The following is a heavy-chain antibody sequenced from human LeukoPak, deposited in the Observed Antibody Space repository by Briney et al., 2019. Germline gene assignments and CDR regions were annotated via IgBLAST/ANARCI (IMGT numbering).Heavy chain of an antibody. J-gene: IGHJ4*02. CDR3: AGGTTGTPSFDN. V-gene: IGHV3-11*04. CDR1: GFTFSDYY. CDR2: ISSCGSTI. Sequence: GGSLRLSGAASGFTFSDYYMSWIRQAPGKGLEWVSYISSCGSTIYYADSVKGRFTISRDNAKNSLYLQMNSLRAEDTAVYYCAGGTTGTPSFDNWGQGTLVTVSS. D-gene: IGHD1-1*01.